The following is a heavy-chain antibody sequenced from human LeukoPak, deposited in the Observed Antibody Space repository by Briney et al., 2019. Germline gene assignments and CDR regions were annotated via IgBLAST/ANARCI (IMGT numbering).Heavy chain of an antibody. V-gene: IGHV4-38-2*01. D-gene: IGHD3-10*01. Sequence: PSETLSLTCAVSGYSISSGYYWGWIRQPPGKGLEWIGSIYYSGSTYYNPSLKSRVTISVDTSKNQFSLKLSSVTAADTAVYYCARHRGPSYGSGSYYPNWFDPWGQGTLVTVSS. CDR1: GYSISSGYY. CDR2: IYYSGST. J-gene: IGHJ5*02. CDR3: ARHRGPSYGSGSYYPNWFDP.